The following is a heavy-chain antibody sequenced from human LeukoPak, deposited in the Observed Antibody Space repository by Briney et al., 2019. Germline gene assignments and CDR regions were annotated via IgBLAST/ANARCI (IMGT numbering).Heavy chain of an antibody. CDR2: IKSDGSST. Sequence: GGSLRLSCAASVHTFRIYWKHWVRHVRGKGVLWVSSIKSDGSSTFDADSVKGRFTTSRDNAKNTVFLQMNTLIAEDTAVYYCARGGPIDYRGQGTLVTVSS. CDR1: VHTFRIYW. CDR3: ARGGPIDY. V-gene: IGHV3-74*01. D-gene: IGHD2-15*01. J-gene: IGHJ4*02.